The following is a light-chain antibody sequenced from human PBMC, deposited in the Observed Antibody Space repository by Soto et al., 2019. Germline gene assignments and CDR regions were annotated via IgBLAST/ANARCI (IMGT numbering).Light chain of an antibody. Sequence: DVVITQSPLSRPVTLGQPASISCRSSQSLVHSDGNTYLNWFQQRPGQSPRRLIYKVSNRDSGVPDRFSGSGSGTDFALKISRVEAEDVGVYYCMKGTHWPINFGQGTRLEIK. V-gene: IGKV2-30*02. CDR3: MKGTHWPIN. CDR1: QSLVHSDGNTY. CDR2: KVS. J-gene: IGKJ5*01.